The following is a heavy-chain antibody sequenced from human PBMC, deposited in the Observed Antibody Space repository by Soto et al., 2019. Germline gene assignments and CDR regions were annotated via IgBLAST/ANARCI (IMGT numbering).Heavy chain of an antibody. D-gene: IGHD3-10*01. CDR1: GDSVSTNSAA. J-gene: IGHJ6*02. CDR3: ARAGPDYYYYGLDV. Sequence: PPLSLTCAVSGDSVSTNSAAWNWIRQSPSRGLEWLGRTYYRSKWYNDYAVSGKSRININADTSKNQISLQLNSVTPEDTAVYYCARAGPDYYYYGLDVWGQGTTVTVSS. CDR2: TYYRSKWYN. V-gene: IGHV6-1*01.